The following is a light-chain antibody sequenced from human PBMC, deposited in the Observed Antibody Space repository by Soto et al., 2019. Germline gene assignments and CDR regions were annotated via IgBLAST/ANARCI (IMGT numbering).Light chain of an antibody. J-gene: IGLJ1*01. V-gene: IGLV2-23*02. CDR2: EVN. CDR3: CSYVGSSTSYV. CDR1: SGDVGNYNL. Sequence: QSVLTQPASVSGSPGQSITISNTGTSGDVGNYNLVSWYQQHPGKAPRLMIYEVNKWPSGVSNRFSGSKSGNTASLTISGLQAEDEADYYCCSYVGSSTSYVFGTGTKVTVL.